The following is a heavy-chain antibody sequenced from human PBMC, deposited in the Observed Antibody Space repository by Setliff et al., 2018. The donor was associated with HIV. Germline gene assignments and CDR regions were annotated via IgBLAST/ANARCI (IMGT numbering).Heavy chain of an antibody. V-gene: IGHV1-69*13. CDR3: ARVGVAAAGTAEYFQH. D-gene: IGHD6-13*01. Sequence: SVKVSCKASGGTFSSSAISWVRPAPGQGLEWMGGIIPIFGSANYAQKFQGRVTITADESTSTAYMELSSLTSEDTAVYYCARVGVAAAGTAEYFQHWGQGTLVTVSS. CDR1: GGTFSSSA. J-gene: IGHJ1*01. CDR2: IIPIFGSA.